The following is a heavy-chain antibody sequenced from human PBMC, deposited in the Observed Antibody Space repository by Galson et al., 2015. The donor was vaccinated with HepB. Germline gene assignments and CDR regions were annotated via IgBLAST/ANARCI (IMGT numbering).Heavy chain of an antibody. D-gene: IGHD3-3*01. CDR3: TTVAGDYWSGCYIPDF. J-gene: IGHJ4*02. V-gene: IGHV3-15*01. CDR2: IMTKSEGGRT. CDR1: PFIFNNAW. Sequence: SLRLSCATSPFIFNNAWMSWVRQSPGKGLEWVGRIMTKSEGGRTDYAAPVKGRFPISRDYSKSTVYLEMNGLRTEDTAVYYCTTVAGDYWSGCYIPDFWGQGTMVIVSS.